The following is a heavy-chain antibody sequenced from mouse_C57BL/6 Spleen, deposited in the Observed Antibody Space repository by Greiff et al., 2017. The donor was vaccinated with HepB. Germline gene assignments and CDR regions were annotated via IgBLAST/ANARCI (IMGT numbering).Heavy chain of an antibody. CDR3: ARSGYDYGFDD. CDR2: IYPGRGNT. D-gene: IGHD2-4*01. CDR1: GYTFTDYY. Sequence: VMLVESGAELVRPGASVKLSCKASGYTFTDYYINWVKQRPGKGLEWNARIYPGRGNTYYNEKFKGKATLTAEKSSSTAYMQLSSLISEDSAVYFCARSGYDYGFDDWGQGTTL. J-gene: IGHJ2*01. V-gene: IGHV1-76*01.